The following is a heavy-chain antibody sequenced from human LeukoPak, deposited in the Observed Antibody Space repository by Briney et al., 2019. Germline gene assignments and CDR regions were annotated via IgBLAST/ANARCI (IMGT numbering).Heavy chain of an antibody. Sequence: GGSLRLSCAASGFTFDDYAMHWVRQAPGKGLEWVSGISWNSGSIGYADSVKGRFTISRDNAKNSLYLQMNSLRAEDTALYYCAKDKDQNYFDYWGQGTLVTVSS. V-gene: IGHV3-9*01. J-gene: IGHJ4*02. CDR3: AKDKDQNYFDY. CDR2: ISWNSGSI. D-gene: IGHD2-2*01. CDR1: GFTFDDYA.